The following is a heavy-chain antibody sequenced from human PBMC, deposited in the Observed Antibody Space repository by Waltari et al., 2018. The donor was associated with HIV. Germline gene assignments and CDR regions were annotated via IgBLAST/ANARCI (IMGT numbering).Heavy chain of an antibody. CDR3: ARGGLSSTSKPDFDY. V-gene: IGHV3-74*01. J-gene: IGHJ4*02. Sequence: EVQLVESGGGLVQPGGSLRLSCAASGFTISSYWMHWVRQAHGKGLVWGPRMNIDGSNTNYPDSVKGRFTISRDNAKNTLYLQINSLRAEDTAVYYCARGGLSSTSKPDFDYWGQGTLVTVSS. CDR1: GFTISSYW. CDR2: MNIDGSNT. D-gene: IGHD2-2*01.